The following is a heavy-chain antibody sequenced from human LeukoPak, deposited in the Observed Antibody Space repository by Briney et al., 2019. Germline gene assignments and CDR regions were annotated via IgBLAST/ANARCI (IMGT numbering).Heavy chain of an antibody. D-gene: IGHD6-19*01. CDR2: IDYDGGSG. CDR3: TRNSGWYGLS. V-gene: IGHV3-23*01. CDR1: GFTLRSYE. Sequence: GGSLRLSCTVSGFTLRSYEMSWIRQAPGKGLEWVSSIDYDGGSGHYADSVRGRFTISRDNSNNTLFLHLNSLRGEDTAVYYCTRNSGWYGLSWGQGTLVTVSS. J-gene: IGHJ1*01.